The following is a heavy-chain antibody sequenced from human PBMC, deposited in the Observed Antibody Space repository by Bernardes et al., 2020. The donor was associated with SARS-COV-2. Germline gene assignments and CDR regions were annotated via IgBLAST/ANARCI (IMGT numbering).Heavy chain of an antibody. D-gene: IGHD3-22*01. J-gene: IGHJ4*02. Sequence: GGAVRLLFAASGFPLCCYSMSWVPQAPGEGLEWVFDYCGCGGSTYYADPVKGRFTIPRDNSKNTLYLQMNSLRAEDTAVYYCAKDRYDSSVPMFNWGQGTLVTVSS. CDR3: AKDRYDSSVPMFN. CDR1: GFPLCCYS. V-gene: IGHV3-23*01. CDR2: YCGCGGST.